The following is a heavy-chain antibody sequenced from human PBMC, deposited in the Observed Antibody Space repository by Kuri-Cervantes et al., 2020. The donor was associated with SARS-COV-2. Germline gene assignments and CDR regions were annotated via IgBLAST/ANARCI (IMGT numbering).Heavy chain of an antibody. Sequence: GESLKISCAASGFSFSAYGMYWVRQAPGKGLEWVAFIRYDGSNKYYADSVKGRFTISRDNSKNTLYLQMNSLRAEDTAVYYCAKDLPGSSAADVYWGQGTLVTVSS. D-gene: IGHD6-13*01. CDR1: GFSFSAYG. V-gene: IGHV3-30*02. CDR2: IRYDGSNK. CDR3: AKDLPGSSAADVY. J-gene: IGHJ4*02.